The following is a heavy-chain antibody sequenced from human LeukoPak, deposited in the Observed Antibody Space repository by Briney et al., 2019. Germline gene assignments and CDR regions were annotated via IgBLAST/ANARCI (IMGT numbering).Heavy chain of an antibody. V-gene: IGHV5-51*01. J-gene: IGHJ4*02. CDR3: ARQYGSGSYYNPAGFDY. CDR1: GYSFTTDW. D-gene: IGHD3-10*01. Sequence: GESLKISCKGSGYSFTTDWIGWVRQMPGKGLEWMGIIYPSDSDTRYSPSFQGQVTISADKSISTAYLQWSSLKASDTAVYYCARQYGSGSYYNPAGFDYWGQGTLVTVSS. CDR2: IYPSDSDT.